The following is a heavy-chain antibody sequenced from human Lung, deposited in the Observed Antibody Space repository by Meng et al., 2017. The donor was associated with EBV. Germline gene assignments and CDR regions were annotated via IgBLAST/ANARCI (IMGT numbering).Heavy chain of an antibody. CDR1: GGSISSYY. CDR3: ARVVAGRYNWFDP. J-gene: IGHJ5*02. Sequence: GRLQEAGPGVVKPPETLVLPCTVSGGSISSYYWSWIRQPPGKGLEWIGHIYYSGSTNYNPSLKSRVTISVDTSKNQFSLKLSSVTATDTAVYYCARVVAGRYNWFDPWGQGTLVTVSS. CDR2: IYYSGST. V-gene: IGHV4-59*08. D-gene: IGHD6-6*01.